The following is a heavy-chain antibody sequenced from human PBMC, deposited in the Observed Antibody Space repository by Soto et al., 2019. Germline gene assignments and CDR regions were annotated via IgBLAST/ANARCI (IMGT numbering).Heavy chain of an antibody. Sequence: GGSLRLSCAASGFTFSSYGMHWVRQAPGKGLEWVAVIWYDGSNKYYADSVKGRFTISRDNSKNTLYLQMNSLRAEDTAVYYCARDLSSGSGSFQQLYYYYGMDVWGQGTTVTVSS. J-gene: IGHJ6*02. CDR3: ARDLSSGSGSFQQLYYYYGMDV. D-gene: IGHD3-10*01. V-gene: IGHV3-33*01. CDR1: GFTFSSYG. CDR2: IWYDGSNK.